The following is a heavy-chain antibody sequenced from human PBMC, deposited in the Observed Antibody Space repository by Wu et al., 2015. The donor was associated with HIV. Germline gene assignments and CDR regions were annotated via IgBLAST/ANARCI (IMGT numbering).Heavy chain of an antibody. J-gene: IGHJ3*02. V-gene: IGHV1-2*02. CDR1: GYTFTGYY. CDR2: TNVNTGGT. Sequence: QVHLVQSGAEVKKPGASVKVSCEASGYTFTGYYIHWVRQAPGQGLEWMAWTNVNTGGTKYVPKFQGRVTMTRDTSISTAYIELSGLTSDDTAVYYCTRDELFRVDDAFDMWGQGTLVTVSS. CDR3: TRDELFRVDDAFDM. D-gene: IGHD2-15*01.